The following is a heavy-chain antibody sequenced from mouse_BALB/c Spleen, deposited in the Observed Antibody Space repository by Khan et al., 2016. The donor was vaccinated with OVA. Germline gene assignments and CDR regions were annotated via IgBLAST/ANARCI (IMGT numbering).Heavy chain of an antibody. J-gene: IGHJ3*01. CDR1: GFSLTTYG. Sequence: VQLKQSGPGLVQPSQSLSITCTVSGFSLTTYGVHWVRQSPEKGLEWLGVIWSGGSTDYNAAFISRLSISKDIPKSQVFFKMNSLQVNDTAIDYCARNYDYDEGLAYWGEGSLVTVSA. D-gene: IGHD2-4*01. V-gene: IGHV2-2*02. CDR2: IWSGGST. CDR3: ARNYDYDEGLAY.